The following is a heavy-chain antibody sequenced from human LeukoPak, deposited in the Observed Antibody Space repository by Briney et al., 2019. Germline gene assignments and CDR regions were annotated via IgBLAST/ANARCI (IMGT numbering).Heavy chain of an antibody. V-gene: IGHV1-18*01. CDR3: ARDYRIYSYGNDAFDI. CDR1: GYTFTSYG. Sequence: ASVKVSCKASGYTFTSYGISWVRQAPGQGLEWMGWISAYNGNTNYAQELQGRVTMTTDTSTSTAYMELRSLRSDDTAVYYCARDYRIYSYGNDAFDIWGQGTMVTVSS. D-gene: IGHD5-18*01. J-gene: IGHJ3*02. CDR2: ISAYNGNT.